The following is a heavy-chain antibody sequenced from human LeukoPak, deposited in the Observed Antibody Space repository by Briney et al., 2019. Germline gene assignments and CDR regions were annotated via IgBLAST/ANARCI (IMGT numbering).Heavy chain of an antibody. D-gene: IGHD3-22*01. CDR3: AKDRTYSSAPESRDY. CDR2: ISGSGGST. J-gene: IGHJ4*02. V-gene: IGHV3-23*01. Sequence: GGSLRLSCAASGFTFSSYAMSWVRQAPGKGLEWVSAISGSGGSTYYADSVKGRFTISRDNPKNTLYLQMNSLRAEDTAVYYCAKDRTYSSAPESRDYWGQGTLVTVSS. CDR1: GFTFSSYA.